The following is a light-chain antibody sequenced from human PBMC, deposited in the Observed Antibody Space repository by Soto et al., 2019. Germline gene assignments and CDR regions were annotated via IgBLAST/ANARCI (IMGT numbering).Light chain of an antibody. CDR1: TSNIGSNT. V-gene: IGLV1-44*01. Sequence: QSVLTQPPSASGTPGQRVTISCSGSTSNIGSNTVDWDQHVQGTAPKLIIYNTDQRPSGVPDRFSGSGSGTSASLAISGLHAEDEADYYCAAWDVSLNGVVFGGGTKRTVL. CDR3: AAWDVSLNGVV. CDR2: NTD. J-gene: IGLJ3*02.